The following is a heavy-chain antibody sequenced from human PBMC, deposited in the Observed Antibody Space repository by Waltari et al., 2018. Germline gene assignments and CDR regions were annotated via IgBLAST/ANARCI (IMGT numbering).Heavy chain of an antibody. CDR2: MNEHGREK. V-gene: IGHV3-7*03. Sequence: EVQLVESGGDLVQPGGSLSLFCAASGFPFTNSWVGRVRQATGEAHERMANMNEHGREKYYVDAVEGRFTISRDNAKNSLYLQMNSLRAEDTAVYYWVRDDSTGHYYFDYWGQGTLVTVSS. CDR1: GFPFTNSW. J-gene: IGHJ4*02. D-gene: IGHD3-22*01. CDR3: VRDDSTGHYYFDY.